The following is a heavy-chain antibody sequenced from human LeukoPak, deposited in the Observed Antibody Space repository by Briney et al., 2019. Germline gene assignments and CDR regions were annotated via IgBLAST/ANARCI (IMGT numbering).Heavy chain of an antibody. D-gene: IGHD5-12*01. CDR1: VFTCSSYG. J-gene: IGHJ4*02. CDR2: ISSSGITI. V-gene: IGHV3-48*04. CDR3: AREMGGYPFDY. Sequence: GGSLRLSCAASVFTCSSYGMHWVRQAPGKGLEWVSYISSSGITIYYADSVKGRFTISRDNAKNSLYLQMNSLRAEDTAVYYCAREMGGYPFDYWGQGTLVTVSS.